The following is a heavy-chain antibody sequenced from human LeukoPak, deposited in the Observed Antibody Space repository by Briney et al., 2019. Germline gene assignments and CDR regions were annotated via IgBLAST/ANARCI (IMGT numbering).Heavy chain of an antibody. D-gene: IGHD3-22*01. Sequence: ASVKVSCKASGYTFTSYATNWVRQAPGQGLEWMGWISAYNGNTNYAQKLQGRVTMTTDTSTSTAYMHLSSLSSDDTAVYYCARAYYESSAYRHAVYFDYWGQGTLVTVSS. CDR1: GYTFTSYA. V-gene: IGHV1-18*01. CDR3: ARAYYESSAYRHAVYFDY. J-gene: IGHJ4*02. CDR2: ISAYNGNT.